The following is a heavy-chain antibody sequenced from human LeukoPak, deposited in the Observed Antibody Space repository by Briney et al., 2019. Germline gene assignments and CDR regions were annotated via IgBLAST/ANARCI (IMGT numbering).Heavy chain of an antibody. V-gene: IGHV4-34*01. J-gene: IGHJ4*02. CDR1: GGSFSGYY. D-gene: IGHD3-16*02. CDR2: INHSGST. Sequence: SETLSLTCAVYGGSFSGYYWSWIRQPPGKGLEWIGEINHSGSTNYNPSLKSRVTISVDTSKNQFSLKLSSVTAADTAVYYCAKDQGFATTFGGVIDYFDYWGQGTLVTVSS. CDR3: AKDQGFATTFGGVIDYFDY.